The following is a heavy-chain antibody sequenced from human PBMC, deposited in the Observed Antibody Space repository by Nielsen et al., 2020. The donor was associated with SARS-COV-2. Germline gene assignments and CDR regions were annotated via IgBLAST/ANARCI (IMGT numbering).Heavy chain of an antibody. J-gene: IGHJ3*02. CDR1: GYTFTSYG. Sequence: ASVKVSCKASGYTFTSYGISWVRQAPGQGLEWMGWISAYNGNTNYAQKFQGRVTMTRDTSTSTVYMELSSLRSEDTAVYYCARVYKRDTAMVTGAFDIWGQGTMVTVSS. V-gene: IGHV1-18*01. CDR2: ISAYNGNT. D-gene: IGHD5-18*01. CDR3: ARVYKRDTAMVTGAFDI.